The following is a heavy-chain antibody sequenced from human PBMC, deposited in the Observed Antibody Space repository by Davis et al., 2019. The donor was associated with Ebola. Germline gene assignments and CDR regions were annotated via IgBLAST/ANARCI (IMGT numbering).Heavy chain of an antibody. CDR2: IYYSGST. D-gene: IGHD4-11*01. Sequence: PSETLSLTCTVSGGFISSGGYYWSWIRQHPGKGLEWIGYIYYSGSTYYNPSLKSRVTISVDTSKNQFSLKLSSVTAADTAVYYCARSTVTDNWFDPWGQGTLVTVSS. V-gene: IGHV4-31*03. CDR3: ARSTVTDNWFDP. J-gene: IGHJ5*02. CDR1: GGFISSGGYY.